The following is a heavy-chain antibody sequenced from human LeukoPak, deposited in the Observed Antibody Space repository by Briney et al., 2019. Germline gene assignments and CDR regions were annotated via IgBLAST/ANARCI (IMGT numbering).Heavy chain of an antibody. J-gene: IGHJ4*02. CDR3: ARDHRDTYLDY. V-gene: IGHV3-7*05. Sequence: GGTLRLSCAASGFTFSSYWMSCVRQAPGKELEWVANIKEAGTEKNYVDSVKGRFTIFRDNAKNSLYVQMNSLKAEDTAVYYCARDHRDTYLDYWGQGTLVTVSS. CDR2: IKEAGTEK. CDR1: GFTFSSYW. D-gene: IGHD5-24*01.